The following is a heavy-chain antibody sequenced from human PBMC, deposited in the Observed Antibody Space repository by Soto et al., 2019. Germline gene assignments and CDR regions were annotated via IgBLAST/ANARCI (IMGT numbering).Heavy chain of an antibody. V-gene: IGHV3-21*01. CDR1: GFTFSSYS. CDR2: ISSSSSYI. J-gene: IGHJ4*02. Sequence: GGSLRLSCAASGFTFSSYSMNWVRQAPGKGLEWVSSISSSSSYIYYADSVKGRFTISRDNAKNSLYLQMNSLRAEDTAVYYCARDSYSSSWYGGSHSFDYWGQGTLVTVSS. D-gene: IGHD6-13*01. CDR3: ARDSYSSSWYGGSHSFDY.